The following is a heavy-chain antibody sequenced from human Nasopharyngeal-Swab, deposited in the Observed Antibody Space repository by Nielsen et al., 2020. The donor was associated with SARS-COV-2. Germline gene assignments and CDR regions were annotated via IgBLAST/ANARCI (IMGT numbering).Heavy chain of an antibody. CDR3: ARIPGYSSGWYSGGMDV. V-gene: IGHV2-70*01. J-gene: IGHJ6*02. CDR1: GFSLRTSGMG. CDR2: IDWDDDK. Sequence: SGPTLVYPTQTLTLTCTFSGFSLRTSGMGVSWIRQPPGKALEWLAPIDWDDDKYYSTSLKTRLTNSKDTSKNQVVLTMTNMDPVDTATYYCARIPGYSSGWYSGGMDVWGQGTTVTVSS. D-gene: IGHD6-19*01.